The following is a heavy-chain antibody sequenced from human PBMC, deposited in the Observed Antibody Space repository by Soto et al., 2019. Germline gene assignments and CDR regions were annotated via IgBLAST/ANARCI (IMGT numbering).Heavy chain of an antibody. CDR1: GFSLSTSGMR. V-gene: IGHV2-70*04. Sequence: SVPTLVNPTQTLTLTCTFSGFSLSTSGMRVSWIRQPPGKALEWLARIDWDDDKFYSTSLKTRLTISKDTSKNQVVLTMTNMDPVDTATYYCARENYHDSSGYYRIFDYWGQGTLVTVSS. CDR3: ARENYHDSSGYYRIFDY. D-gene: IGHD3-22*01. CDR2: IDWDDDK. J-gene: IGHJ4*02.